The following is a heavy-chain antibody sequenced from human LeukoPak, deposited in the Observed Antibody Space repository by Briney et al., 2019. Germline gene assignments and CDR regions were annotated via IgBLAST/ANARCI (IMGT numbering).Heavy chain of an antibody. CDR2: ISYDGSNK. CDR3: ARLDTGDY. CDR1: GFTFSSYA. J-gene: IGHJ4*02. Sequence: GGSLRLSGAASGFTFSSYAMHWVRQAPGKGLEWVAVISYDGSNKYYADSVKGRFTISRDNSKNTLYLQMNSLRAEDTAVYYCARLDTGDYWGQGTLVTVSS. D-gene: IGHD5-18*01. V-gene: IGHV3-30-3*01.